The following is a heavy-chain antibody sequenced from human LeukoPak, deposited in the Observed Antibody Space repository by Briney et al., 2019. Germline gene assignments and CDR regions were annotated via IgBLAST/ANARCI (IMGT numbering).Heavy chain of an antibody. CDR1: GGSISSYY. J-gene: IGHJ6*02. V-gene: IGHV4-59*01. CDR2: IYYGGST. Sequence: SETLSLTCTVSGGSISSYYWSWIRQPPGKGLEWIGYIYYGGSTNYNPSLKSRVTISVDTSKNQFSLKLSSVTAADTAVYYCARPSLAVAGRYYYYYGMDVWGQGTTVTVSS. D-gene: IGHD6-19*01. CDR3: ARPSLAVAGRYYYYYGMDV.